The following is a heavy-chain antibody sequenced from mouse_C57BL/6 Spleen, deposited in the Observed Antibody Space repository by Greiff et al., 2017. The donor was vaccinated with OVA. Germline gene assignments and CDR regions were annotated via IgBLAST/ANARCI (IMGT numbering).Heavy chain of an antibody. D-gene: IGHD2-1*01. V-gene: IGHV1-26*01. J-gene: IGHJ4*01. CDR2: INPNNGGT. CDR3: ARSGYGNYYAMDY. CDR1: GYTFTDYY. Sequence: EVQLQQSGPELVKPGASVKISCKASGYTFTDYYMNWVKQSHGKSLEWIGDINPNNGGTSYNQKFKGKATLTVDKSSSTAYMELRSLTSEDSAVYYCARSGYGNYYAMDYWGQGTSVTVSS.